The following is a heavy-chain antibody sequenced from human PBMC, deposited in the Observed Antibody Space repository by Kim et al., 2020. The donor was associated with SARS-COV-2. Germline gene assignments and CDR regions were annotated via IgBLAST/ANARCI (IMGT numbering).Heavy chain of an antibody. Sequence: ASVKVSCKVSGYTLTKVSMHWVRQAPGKGLEWMGGFDPDDGETNYAQKFQGRVILSEDTSTDTAHMELSSLTSEDTAVYYCATDGGMYPGYHHDAFDIWGRGEMVTVSS. CDR1: GYTLTKVS. V-gene: IGHV1-24*01. CDR2: FDPDDGET. J-gene: IGHJ3*02. D-gene: IGHD5-12*01. CDR3: ATDGGMYPGYHHDAFDI.